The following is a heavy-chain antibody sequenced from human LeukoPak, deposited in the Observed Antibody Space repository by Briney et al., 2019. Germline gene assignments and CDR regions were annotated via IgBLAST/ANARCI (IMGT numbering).Heavy chain of an antibody. V-gene: IGHV1-2*02. CDR1: GYTFTGYY. J-gene: IGHJ4*02. CDR3: ASIFRFLDPFDH. Sequence: ASVKVSCKASGYTFTGYYIHWVRQAPGQGLEWMGWINPNSGGTNYAQKFRGRVTMTRDTSISTAYMELSRLRSDDTAVYYCASIFRFLDPFDHWGQGTLVTVSS. CDR2: INPNSGGT. D-gene: IGHD3-3*01.